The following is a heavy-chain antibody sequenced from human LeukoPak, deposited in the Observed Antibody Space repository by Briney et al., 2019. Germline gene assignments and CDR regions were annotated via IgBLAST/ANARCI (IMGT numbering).Heavy chain of an antibody. J-gene: IGHJ4*02. CDR3: AKDWSRGYCSSTSCQNLYYFDY. D-gene: IGHD2-2*01. CDR2: ISGSGTNT. Sequence: LGGGLRLSCVASRFTFSSYAMSWVRQAPGKGLDWVSAISGSGTNTYYADSVKGRFTISRDNSKNTLFLQMNSLRAEDTTVYYCAKDWSRGYCSSTSCQNLYYFDYWGQGTLVTVSS. V-gene: IGHV3-23*01. CDR1: RFTFSSYA.